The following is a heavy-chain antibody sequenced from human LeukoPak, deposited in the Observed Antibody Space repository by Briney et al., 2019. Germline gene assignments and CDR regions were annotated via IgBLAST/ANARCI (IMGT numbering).Heavy chain of an antibody. CDR2: IYYSGST. CDR3: ARESGLPYYYYMGV. CDR1: GGSISSYY. J-gene: IGHJ6*03. V-gene: IGHV4-59*01. Sequence: PSETLSLTCTVSGGSISSYYWSWIRQPPGKGLGWIGYIYYSGSTNYNPSLKSRVTISVDTSKNQFSLKLSSVTAADTAVYYCARESGLPYYYYMGVWGKGTTVTVSS. D-gene: IGHD3-10*01.